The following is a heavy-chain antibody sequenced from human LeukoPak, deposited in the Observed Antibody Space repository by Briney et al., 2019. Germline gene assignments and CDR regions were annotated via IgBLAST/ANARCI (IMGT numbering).Heavy chain of an antibody. CDR2: IIPLFGTA. CDR3: ARGGDSRGHNFDY. D-gene: IGHD3-22*01. Sequence: SVNVSCKASGGTFSSYAISWVRQAPGQGLEWMGGIIPLFGTANYAQKFQGRVTITADESTSTAYMELSSLRSEDTAVYYCARGGDSRGHNFDYWGQGTLVTVSS. V-gene: IGHV1-69*13. J-gene: IGHJ4*02. CDR1: GGTFSSYA.